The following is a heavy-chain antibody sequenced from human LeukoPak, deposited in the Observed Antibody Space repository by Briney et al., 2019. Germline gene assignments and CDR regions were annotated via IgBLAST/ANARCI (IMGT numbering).Heavy chain of an antibody. CDR1: GYSFSSGAY. D-gene: IGHD6-13*01. V-gene: IGHV4-38-2*01. Sequence: KASGSLSLSCAASGYSFSSGAYWGGIRAPPGGVQGGFGISYNSGSTYYNPSLKSRFTISVDNSKNQFSLKLISVTAADTAVYYCARHPKIAAAARSGLNWFDPWGQGTLVTVSS. CDR2: SYNSGST. CDR3: ARHPKIAAAARSGLNWFDP. J-gene: IGHJ5*02.